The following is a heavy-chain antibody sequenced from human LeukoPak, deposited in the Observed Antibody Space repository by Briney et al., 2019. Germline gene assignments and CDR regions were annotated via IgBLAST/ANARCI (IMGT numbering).Heavy chain of an antibody. D-gene: IGHD2/OR15-2a*01. CDR1: GFSFGNHA. Sequence: PGGSLRLSCAASGFSFGNHAMIWVRQAAGKGLEWVSVVSGSGDTTHYADSVKGRFTISRENSKNTLYLQMNSLRAEDTAVYYCAKDSAKKYDDYWGQGTLVTVSS. V-gene: IGHV3-23*01. CDR2: VSGSGDTT. J-gene: IGHJ4*02. CDR3: AKDSAKKYDDY.